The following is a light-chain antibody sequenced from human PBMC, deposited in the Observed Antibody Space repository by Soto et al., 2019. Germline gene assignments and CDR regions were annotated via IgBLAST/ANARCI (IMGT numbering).Light chain of an antibody. CDR1: QSVSSN. CDR2: GAS. Sequence: EIVMAQSPATLSVSQGERATLSCRASQSVSSNLAWYQQKPGQAPILLIHGASYRATGIPDRFSGSGSGTDFTLTISRLEPEDFAVYYCQQYGSSPTFGQGTKVDIK. J-gene: IGKJ1*01. CDR3: QQYGSSPT. V-gene: IGKV3-20*01.